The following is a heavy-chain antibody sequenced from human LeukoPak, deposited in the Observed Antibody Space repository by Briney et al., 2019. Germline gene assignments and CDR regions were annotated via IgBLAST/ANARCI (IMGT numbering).Heavy chain of an antibody. D-gene: IGHD2-2*01. CDR3: ARLYCSSTSCSYDH. V-gene: IGHV3-23*01. Sequence: PGRSLRLSCAASGFTFSSYGMHWVRQAPGKGLEWVSAISGSGGSAYYGDSVKGRLTISRDKSKNTLYLQMNSLRAEDTAVYYCARLYCSSTSCSYDHWGQGTLVTVSS. CDR1: GFTFSSYG. CDR2: ISGSGGSA. J-gene: IGHJ4*02.